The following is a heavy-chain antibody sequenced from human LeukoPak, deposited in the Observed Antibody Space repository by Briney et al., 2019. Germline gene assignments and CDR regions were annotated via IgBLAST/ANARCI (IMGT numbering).Heavy chain of an antibody. Sequence: SETLSLTCTVSGGSISSSSYYWGWIRQPPGNGLEWIGSIYYSGSTYYNPSLKSRVTISVDTSKNQFSLKLSSVTAADTAVYYCARDGCSGGSCYSTDFDYWGQGTLVTVHS. J-gene: IGHJ4*02. V-gene: IGHV4-39*07. CDR1: GGSISSSSYY. D-gene: IGHD2-15*01. CDR2: IYYSGST. CDR3: ARDGCSGGSCYSTDFDY.